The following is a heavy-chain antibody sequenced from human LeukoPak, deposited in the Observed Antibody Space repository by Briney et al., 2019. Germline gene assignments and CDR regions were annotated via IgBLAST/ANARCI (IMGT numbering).Heavy chain of an antibody. V-gene: IGHV3-23*01. CDR1: GFAFSTYG. CDR3: AKDGSADCSGGSCYLSVLDY. CDR2: ISGSGGST. J-gene: IGHJ4*02. Sequence: GGSLRLSCAASGFAFSTYGMSWVRQGPGKGLEWVSAISGSGGSTYYADSVKGRFTISRDNSKNTLYLQMNSLSAEDTAVYYCAKDGSADCSGGSCYLSVLDYWGQGTLVTVSS. D-gene: IGHD2-15*01.